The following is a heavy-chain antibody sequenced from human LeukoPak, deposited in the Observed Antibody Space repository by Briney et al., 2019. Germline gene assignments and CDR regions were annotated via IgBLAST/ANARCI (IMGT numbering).Heavy chain of an antibody. CDR1: GYTFTGYY. CDR2: INPNSGGT. V-gene: IGHV1-2*02. J-gene: IGHJ6*03. CDR3: ARVPPYYYYYMDV. Sequence: GAPVKVSCKASGYTFTGYYMHWVRQAPGQGLEWMGWINPNSGGTNYAQKFQGRVTMTRDTSISTAYMELSRLRSDDTAVYYCARVPPYYYYYMDVWGKGTTVTISS.